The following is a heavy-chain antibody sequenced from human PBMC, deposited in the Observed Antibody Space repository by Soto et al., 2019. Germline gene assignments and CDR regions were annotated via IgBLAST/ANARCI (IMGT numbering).Heavy chain of an antibody. CDR2: ISHNGNT. D-gene: IGHD3-22*01. Sequence: SETLSLTCAVSGGSISSGDYYWSWIRQPPGKGLEWIGYISHNGNTDYKPSLRSRVTISVDTSENQFSLKLTSVTAADTGVYYCAARDYDTSGFYYAGRGMDAWGQGTTVTVSS. CDR1: GGSISSGDYY. J-gene: IGHJ6*02. V-gene: IGHV4-30-4*01. CDR3: AARDYDTSGFYYAGRGMDA.